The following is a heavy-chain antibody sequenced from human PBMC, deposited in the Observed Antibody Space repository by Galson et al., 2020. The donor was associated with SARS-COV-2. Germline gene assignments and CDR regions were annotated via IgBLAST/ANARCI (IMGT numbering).Heavy chain of an antibody. CDR3: TRHAVVHGTHFGI. Sequence: GESLKISCKGSAYSFSKFWIGWVRQMPGKGLEYMGVIYPDDSDTIYSPSFQGQVTISADKSISTAYLQWSSLKASDTARYYCTRHAVVHGTHFGIWGQGTLVTVSS. J-gene: IGHJ4*02. V-gene: IGHV5-51*01. CDR1: AYSFSKFW. CDR2: IYPDDSDT. D-gene: IGHD2-8*02.